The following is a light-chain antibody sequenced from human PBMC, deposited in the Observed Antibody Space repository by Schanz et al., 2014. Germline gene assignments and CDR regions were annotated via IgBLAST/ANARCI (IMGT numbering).Light chain of an antibody. V-gene: IGKV3D-20*02. Sequence: EIVMTQSPATLSVSPGERATLSCRASQSVSSTYLAWYQQRPGQAPRLLIYGASSRATGIPDRFSGSDSGTDFTLTISSLQPEDFATYYCQQSYSTPYTFGQGTKLEIK. CDR1: QSVSSTY. CDR2: GAS. J-gene: IGKJ2*01. CDR3: QQSYSTPYT.